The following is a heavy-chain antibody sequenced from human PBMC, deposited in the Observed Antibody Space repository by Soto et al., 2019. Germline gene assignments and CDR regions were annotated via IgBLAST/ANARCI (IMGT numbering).Heavy chain of an antibody. D-gene: IGHD6-6*01. Sequence: QVQLVESGGGLVKPGGTLSLSCAASGFTFSDYYMSWIRQAPGKGLEGVSYISSSGSTIYYADSVKGRLTISRDNAKKSLYLQMNRLSAEDTVFDYGAGDEPRYSCSSIFQHWRQGTQVTVSS. J-gene: IGHJ1*01. CDR1: GFTFSDYY. CDR2: ISSSGSTI. CDR3: AGDEPRYSCSSIFQH. V-gene: IGHV3-11*01.